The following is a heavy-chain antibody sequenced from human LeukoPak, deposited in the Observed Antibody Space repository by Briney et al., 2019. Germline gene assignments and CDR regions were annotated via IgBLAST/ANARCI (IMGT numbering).Heavy chain of an antibody. CDR3: ARDIQLST. J-gene: IGHJ3*01. CDR2: INFSGTNA. Sequence: PGGSLRLSCAGSGFTFRDSAMTWVRQAPGKGLDWVSLINFSGTNAYYADSVKGRFTISRDNSKDTLYLQMNSLRAEDTAIYYCARDIQLSTWGLGTMVTVSS. CDR1: GFTFRDSA. D-gene: IGHD5-24*01. V-gene: IGHV3-23*01.